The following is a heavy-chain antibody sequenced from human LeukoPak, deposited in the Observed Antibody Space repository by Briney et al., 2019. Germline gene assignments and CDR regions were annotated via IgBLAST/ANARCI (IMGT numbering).Heavy chain of an antibody. Sequence: KPSETLSLTCTVSGGSISSYYWSWIRQPPGKGLEWIGYIYYSGSTNYNPSLKSRVTISVDTSKNQFSLKLSSVTAADTAVYYCARAPGRNYYYYYGMDVWGQGTTVTVSS. J-gene: IGHJ6*02. V-gene: IGHV4-59*01. CDR1: GGSISSYY. D-gene: IGHD1-26*01. CDR3: ARAPGRNYYYYYGMDV. CDR2: IYYSGST.